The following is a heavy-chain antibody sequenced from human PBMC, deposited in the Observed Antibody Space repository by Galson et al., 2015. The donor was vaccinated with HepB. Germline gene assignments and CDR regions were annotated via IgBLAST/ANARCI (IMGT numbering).Heavy chain of an antibody. CDR2: LGSTAHRYAT. V-gene: IGHV3-73*01. Sequence: SLRLSCAASGFTFRGSAIHWVRPPSGRGLEWVGRLGSTAHRYATASASSVKGRFTISRDDSKNTAYMQMNSLKTEDTAVYYCTRLGDLSGYSSLWGQGTLVTVSS. J-gene: IGHJ4*02. D-gene: IGHD6-13*01. CDR1: GFTFRGSA. CDR3: TRLGDLSGYSSL.